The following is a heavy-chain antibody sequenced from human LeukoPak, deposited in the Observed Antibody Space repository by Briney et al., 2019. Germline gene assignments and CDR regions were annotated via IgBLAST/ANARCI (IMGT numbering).Heavy chain of an antibody. CDR3: AREVGGFDY. CDR2: INPSAGDT. V-gene: IGHV1-46*01. J-gene: IGHJ4*02. CDR1: GYSFTSHL. Sequence: GASVKVSCKASGYSFTSHLMHWVRQAPGQGLERMGVINPSAGDTLYGQNSQGRVTMTRDTSTTTVYMELGGLTSEDTADYYCAREVGGFDYWGQGTLVTVSS. D-gene: IGHD1-26*01.